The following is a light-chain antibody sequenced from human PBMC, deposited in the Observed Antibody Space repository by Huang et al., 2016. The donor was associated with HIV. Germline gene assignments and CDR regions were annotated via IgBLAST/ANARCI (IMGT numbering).Light chain of an antibody. CDR3: QQRSNWPPMT. CDR2: DAS. J-gene: IGKJ1*01. Sequence: EIVLTQSPATLSLSPGEGATLSCRASQSVSSYLAWYQQKPGQAPRLLIYDASNTTTGNPGRLSGSGSGTDFTLTISSLKPEDFTVYYSQQRSNWPPMTFGQGTRVEIK. CDR1: QSVSSY. V-gene: IGKV3-11*01.